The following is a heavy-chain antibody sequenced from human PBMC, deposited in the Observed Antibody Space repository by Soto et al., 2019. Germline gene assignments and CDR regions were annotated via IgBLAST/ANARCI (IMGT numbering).Heavy chain of an antibody. J-gene: IGHJ6*02. CDR1: GFTFSNAW. CDR2: IKSKTDGGTT. CDR3: TTGVTRTGGSYYYGMDV. V-gene: IGHV3-15*01. Sequence: EVQLVESGGGLVKPGGSLRLSCAASGFTFSNAWMSWVRQAPGKGLEWVGRIKSKTDGGTTDYDAPVKGRFTISRDDSKNTLYLQMNSLKTEDTAVYYCTTGVTRTGGSYYYGMDVWGQGTTVTVSS. D-gene: IGHD2-8*02.